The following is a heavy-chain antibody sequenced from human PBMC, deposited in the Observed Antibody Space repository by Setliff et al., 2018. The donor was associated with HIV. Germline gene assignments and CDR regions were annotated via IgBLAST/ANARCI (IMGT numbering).Heavy chain of an antibody. CDR1: GVSINRTDHY. CDR3: AGVPVAGANWFDP. V-gene: IGHV4-39*01. CDR2: VSQSGST. D-gene: IGHD2-21*01. J-gene: IGHJ5*02. Sequence: SETLSLTCSVSGVSINRTDHYWGWIRQSPGKSLEWIGSVSQSGSTYYNPSLKSRITISVDRSKNLFSLKLISVTAADQGVYYCAGVPVAGANWFDPWGLGTLVTVSS.